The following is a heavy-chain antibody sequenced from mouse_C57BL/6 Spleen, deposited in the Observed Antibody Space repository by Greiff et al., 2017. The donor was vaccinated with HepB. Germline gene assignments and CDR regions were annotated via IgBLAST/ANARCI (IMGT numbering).Heavy chain of an antibody. D-gene: IGHD1-1*01. J-gene: IGHJ4*01. Sequence: VQLKESGPELVKPGASVKISCKASGYTFTDYYMNWVKQSHGKSLEWIGDINPNNGGTSYNQKFKGKATLTVDKSSSTAYMELRSLTSEDSAVYYCARDGSSWAMDYWGQGTSVTVSS. CDR3: ARDGSSWAMDY. CDR2: INPNNGGT. V-gene: IGHV1-26*01. CDR1: GYTFTDYY.